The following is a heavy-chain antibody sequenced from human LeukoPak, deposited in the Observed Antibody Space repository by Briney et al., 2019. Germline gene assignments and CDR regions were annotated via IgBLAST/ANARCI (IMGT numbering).Heavy chain of an antibody. CDR1: GDSINSRNFY. CDR2: INHSGST. V-gene: IGHV4-39*07. Sequence: SETLSLTCLVSGDSINSRNFYWGWMRQLPGKGLEWIGVINHSGSTNYNPSLKSRVTISVDTSKNQFSLKLSSVTAADTAVYYCAKGTQLRYFDWPRYYFDYWGQGTLVTVSS. J-gene: IGHJ4*02. D-gene: IGHD3-9*01. CDR3: AKGTQLRYFDWPRYYFDY.